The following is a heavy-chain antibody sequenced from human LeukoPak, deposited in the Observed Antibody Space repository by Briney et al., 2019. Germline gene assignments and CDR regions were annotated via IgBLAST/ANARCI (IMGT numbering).Heavy chain of an antibody. CDR3: ATGVRDIAGSPDY. D-gene: IGHD7-27*01. V-gene: IGHV1-2*02. J-gene: IGHJ4*02. Sequence: ASVKVSCKASGYTFTGYYMHWVRQAPGQVLEWMGWINPNSGGTNYAQKFQGRVTMTRDTSISTAYMELSRLRSDDAAVYYCATGVRDIAGSPDYWGQGTLVTVSS. CDR1: GYTFTGYY. CDR2: INPNSGGT.